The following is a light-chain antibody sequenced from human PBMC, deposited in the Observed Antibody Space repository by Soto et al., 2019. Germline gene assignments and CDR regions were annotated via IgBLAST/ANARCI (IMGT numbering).Light chain of an antibody. Sequence: QSALTQPPSVSGSPGQSLTISCTGTSSDVGGYNYVSWYQQYPGKVPKLMIYDVTTRPSGVPDRFSGSKSGNTASLTISGLQAEDEADYYCCSHAGSYTYVFGTGTKAPS. CDR2: DVT. CDR3: CSHAGSYTYV. CDR1: SSDVGGYNY. V-gene: IGLV2-11*01. J-gene: IGLJ1*01.